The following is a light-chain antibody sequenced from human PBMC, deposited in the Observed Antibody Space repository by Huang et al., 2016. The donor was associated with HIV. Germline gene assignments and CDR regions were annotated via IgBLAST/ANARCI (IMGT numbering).Light chain of an antibody. Sequence: DIQMTQSPSSLSASVGDRVTITCQASQDISNYLNWYQQKPGKAPKVLCYDASKLETGVPSRFSGSGSGTDFTFTISSLQPEDIATYYCQQYNNLPTFGPGTKVHIK. V-gene: IGKV1-33*01. CDR2: DAS. CDR3: QQYNNLPT. CDR1: QDISNY. J-gene: IGKJ3*01.